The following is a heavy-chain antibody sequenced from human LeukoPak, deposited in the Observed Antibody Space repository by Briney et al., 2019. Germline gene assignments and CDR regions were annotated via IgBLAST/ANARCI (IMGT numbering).Heavy chain of an antibody. J-gene: IGHJ5*02. CDR3: ASRSINWYRGNNWFDP. Sequence: GGSLRLSCAASGFSFSSDAMSWVRQSPGKGLEWVSAISGRGVNIYNADSVKGRFTISRDISRTTLYLQMNSLRVEDTAVYYCASRSINWYRGNNWFDPWGQGTLVTVSS. V-gene: IGHV3-23*01. D-gene: IGHD1/OR15-1a*01. CDR1: GFSFSSDA. CDR2: ISGRGVNI.